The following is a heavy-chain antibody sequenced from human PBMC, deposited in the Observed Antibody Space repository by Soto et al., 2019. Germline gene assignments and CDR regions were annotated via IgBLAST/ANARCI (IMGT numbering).Heavy chain of an antibody. D-gene: IGHD2-15*01. CDR1: GFTFSSYW. CDR3: ARDPPSKLHHYYYYGMDV. CDR2: IKQDGSEK. V-gene: IGHV3-7*03. Sequence: PGGSLRLSCAASGFTFSSYWMSWVRQAPGKGLEWVANIKQDGSEKYYVDSVKGRFTISRDNAKNSLYLQMNSLRAEDTAVYYCARDPPSKLHHYYYYGMDVWGQGTTVTVSS. J-gene: IGHJ6*02.